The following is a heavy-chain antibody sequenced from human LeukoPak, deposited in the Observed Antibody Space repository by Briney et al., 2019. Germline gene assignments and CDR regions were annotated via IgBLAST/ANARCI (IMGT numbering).Heavy chain of an antibody. J-gene: IGHJ4*02. V-gene: IGHV4-31*03. CDR1: GVSISSGNYS. Sequence: SETLSLTCTVSGVSISSGNYSWTWIRQHPGKGLEWIGCLHPTGSTHYNPSLKGRLSISVGTSKNQFSLRLNSVTAADTTVYYCVKDRGDYGGDPGYFDYWGQGTHVTVSS. CDR3: VKDRGDYGGDPGYFDY. D-gene: IGHD4-23*01. CDR2: LHPTGST.